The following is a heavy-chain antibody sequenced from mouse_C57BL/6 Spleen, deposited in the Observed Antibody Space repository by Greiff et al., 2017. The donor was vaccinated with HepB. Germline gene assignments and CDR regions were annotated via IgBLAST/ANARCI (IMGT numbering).Heavy chain of an antibody. Sequence: QVQLQQPGTDLVKPGASVKLSCKASGYTFTSYWMHWVKQRPGQGLEWLGNINPSNGGTNHNEKFKSKATLTVDKSASTAYMQLSSLTSEDSAVYYCARVPYDYDGGYWYCDVWGTGTTVTVSS. V-gene: IGHV1-53*01. J-gene: IGHJ1*03. D-gene: IGHD2-4*01. CDR1: GYTFTSYW. CDR3: ARVPYDYDGGYWYCDV. CDR2: INPSNGGT.